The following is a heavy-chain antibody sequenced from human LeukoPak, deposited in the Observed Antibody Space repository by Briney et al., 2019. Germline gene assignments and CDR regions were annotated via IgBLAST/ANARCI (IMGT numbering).Heavy chain of an antibody. Sequence: GESLKISCKGSGYSFTSYWIGWVRQMPGKGLEWMGIIYPGDSDTRYSPSFQGQVTISADKSISTAYLQWSSLKASDTAMYYCARLASPKERAEFYDSSGYPSYYFDYWGQGTLVTVSS. D-gene: IGHD3-22*01. CDR3: ARLASPKERAEFYDSSGYPSYYFDY. J-gene: IGHJ4*02. CDR1: GYSFTSYW. CDR2: IYPGDSDT. V-gene: IGHV5-51*01.